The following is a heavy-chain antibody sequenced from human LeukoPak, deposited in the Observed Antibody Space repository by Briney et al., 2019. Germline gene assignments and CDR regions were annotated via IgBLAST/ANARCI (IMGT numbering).Heavy chain of an antibody. CDR2: IYSGGST. D-gene: IGHD4-17*01. CDR3: ARVDYGDYAGEDY. J-gene: IGHJ4*02. V-gene: IGHV3-53*01. Sequence: GGSLRLSCAASGFTVSSNYMSWVRQAPGKGLEWVSVIYSGGSTYYADSVKGRFTISRDNSKNTLYLQMNSLRAEDTAVYYCARVDYGDYAGEDYWGQGTLVTVSS. CDR1: GFTVSSNY.